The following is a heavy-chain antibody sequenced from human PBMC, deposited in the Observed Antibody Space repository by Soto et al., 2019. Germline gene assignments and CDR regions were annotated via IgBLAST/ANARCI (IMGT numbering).Heavy chain of an antibody. J-gene: IGHJ4*02. Sequence: SETLSLTCTVSGDSISSGGYYWSWIRQHPGKGLEWIGYIYYSGSTYYNPSLKSRVTISVDTSKNQFSLKLSSVTAADTAVYYCASNYDSSGYYFPYWGQGTLVTVSS. CDR1: GDSISSGGYY. CDR2: IYYSGST. D-gene: IGHD3-22*01. CDR3: ASNYDSSGYYFPY. V-gene: IGHV4-31*03.